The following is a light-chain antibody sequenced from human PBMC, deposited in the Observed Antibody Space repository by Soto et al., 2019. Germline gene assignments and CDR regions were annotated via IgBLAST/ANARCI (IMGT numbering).Light chain of an antibody. CDR2: AAS. J-gene: IGKJ5*01. V-gene: IGKV1-9*01. Sequence: HLTQSPSSLSASVGDRVTITCRASQGISSYFAWYQQQPGKAPKLLIYAASTSQTGVPSRFSGSGSGTDFTLTISSLQPEDFATYYCQQLGSYPITFGQGTRLEIK. CDR1: QGISSY. CDR3: QQLGSYPIT.